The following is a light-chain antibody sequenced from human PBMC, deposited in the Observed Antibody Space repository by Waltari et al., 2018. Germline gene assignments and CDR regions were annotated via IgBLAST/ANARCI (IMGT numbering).Light chain of an antibody. V-gene: IGLV3-25*03. J-gene: IGLJ2*01. CDR3: QSVDSSASDVI. Sequence: SYDLTQPPSVSVSPGQTARITCPGDALANQYAHWYQQKAGQAPVAMIYKDTQRPSGIPERFSGSSSGTTVTLTIRGVQAEDEADYYCQSVDSSASDVIFGGGTKLTVL. CDR1: ALANQY. CDR2: KDT.